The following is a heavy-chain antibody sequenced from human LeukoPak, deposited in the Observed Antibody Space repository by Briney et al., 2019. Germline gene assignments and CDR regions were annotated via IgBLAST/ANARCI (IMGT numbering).Heavy chain of an antibody. Sequence: SETLSLTCTVSGGSISSSSYYWGWIRQPPGKGLEWIGSIYHSGSTNYNPSLKSRVTISVDKSKNQFSLKLGSVTAADTAVYYCARSIAARRAFDYWGQGTLVTVSS. CDR3: ARSIAARRAFDY. J-gene: IGHJ4*02. CDR2: IYHSGST. D-gene: IGHD6-6*01. CDR1: GGSISSSSYY. V-gene: IGHV4-39*07.